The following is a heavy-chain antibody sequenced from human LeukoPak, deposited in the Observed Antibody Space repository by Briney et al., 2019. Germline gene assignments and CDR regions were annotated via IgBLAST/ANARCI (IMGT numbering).Heavy chain of an antibody. V-gene: IGHV3-21*01. J-gene: IGHJ4*02. CDR1: GFTFSSYW. Sequence: GGSLRLSCAVSGFTFSSYWMHWVRQAPGKGLEWVSSISSSSSYIYYADSVKGRFTISRDNAKNSLYLQMNSLRAEDTAVYYCARDVDGGYDRTIDYWGQGTLVTVSS. D-gene: IGHD5-12*01. CDR2: ISSSSSYI. CDR3: ARDVDGGYDRTIDY.